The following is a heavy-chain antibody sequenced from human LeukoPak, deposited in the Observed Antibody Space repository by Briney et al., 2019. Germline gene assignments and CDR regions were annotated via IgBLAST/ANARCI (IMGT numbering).Heavy chain of an antibody. CDR1: GYTFTGNY. CDR2: IDPNSGGT. V-gene: IGHV1-2*02. Sequence: ASVKVSCKASGYTFTGNYLHWVRQAPGQGLEWMGWIDPNSGGTNYAQKFQGRVTTTRDTSISTAYMELSRLRSDDTAVYYCARGGEITMIVVDSNWFDPWGQGTRVTVSS. CDR3: ARGGEITMIVVDSNWFDP. J-gene: IGHJ5*02. D-gene: IGHD3-22*01.